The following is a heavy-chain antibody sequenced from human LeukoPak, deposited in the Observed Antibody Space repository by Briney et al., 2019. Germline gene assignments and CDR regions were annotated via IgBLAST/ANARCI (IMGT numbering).Heavy chain of an antibody. D-gene: IGHD6-6*01. CDR2: INPNNGGT. CDR3: ARGLRKLVYLGY. Sequence: ASVKVSCKASGYTFTGNYIHWVRQAPGQGFEWMGWINPNNGGTEYAQKFQGRVTMTRDTSISTAYMELSRLRSDDTAVYYCARGLRKLVYLGYWGQGTLVTVSS. V-gene: IGHV1-2*02. J-gene: IGHJ4*02. CDR1: GYTFTGNY.